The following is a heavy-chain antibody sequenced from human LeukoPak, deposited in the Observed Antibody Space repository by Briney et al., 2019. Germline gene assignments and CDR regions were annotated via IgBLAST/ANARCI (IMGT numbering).Heavy chain of an antibody. V-gene: IGHV3-30*18. J-gene: IGHJ4*02. CDR2: ISYDGSHK. Sequence: GGSLRLSCAASGFTVSSNYMSWVRQAPGKGLEWVAVISYDGSHKYYEDSVKGRFTISRDNSKNTLYLQMNSLRAEDTAIYYCAKDEGHYWGQGTLVTVSS. CDR3: AKDEGHY. CDR1: GFTVSSNY.